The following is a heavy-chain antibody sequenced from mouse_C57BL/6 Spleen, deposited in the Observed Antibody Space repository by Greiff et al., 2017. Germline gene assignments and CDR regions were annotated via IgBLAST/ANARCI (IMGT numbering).Heavy chain of an antibody. J-gene: IGHJ4*01. CDR2: IRSKSSNYAT. V-gene: IGHV10-3*01. Sequence: EVQRVESGGGLVQPKGSLKLSCAASGFTFNTYAMHWVRQAPGKGLEWVARIRSKSSNYATYYADSVKDRFTISRDDSQRMQYLQMNNLKTEDTAMYYCVIDSNSYAMDYWGQGTSVTVSS. D-gene: IGHD2-5*01. CDR1: GFTFNTYA. CDR3: VIDSNSYAMDY.